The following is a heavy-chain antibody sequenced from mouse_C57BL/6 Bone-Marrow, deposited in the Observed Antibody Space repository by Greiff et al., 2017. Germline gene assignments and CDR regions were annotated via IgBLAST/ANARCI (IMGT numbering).Heavy chain of an antibody. CDR3: ARPLYYFDY. J-gene: IGHJ2*01. CDR1: GYTFTSHG. V-gene: IGHV1-81*01. CDR2: IYPRSGNT. Sequence: VQLVESGAELARPGASVKLSCKASGYTFTSHGISWVKQRTGQGLEWIGEIYPRSGNTYYNEKFKGKATLTADKSSSTAYMELRSLTSEDSAVYFCARPLYYFDYWGQGTTLTVSS.